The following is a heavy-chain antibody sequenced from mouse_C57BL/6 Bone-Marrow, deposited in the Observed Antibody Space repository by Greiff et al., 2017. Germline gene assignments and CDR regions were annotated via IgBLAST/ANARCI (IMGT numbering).Heavy chain of an antibody. CDR3: TREGDSSGYYFDY. Sequence: VQLQQSGTVLARPGASVKMSCKTSGYTFTSYWMHWVKQRPGQGLEWIGAIYPGNSDTSYNQKFKGKAKLTAVTSASTAYMELSSLTNEDSAIYYCTREGDSSGYYFDYWGQGTTLTVAS. CDR2: IYPGNSDT. J-gene: IGHJ2*01. D-gene: IGHD3-2*02. CDR1: GYTFTSYW. V-gene: IGHV1-5*01.